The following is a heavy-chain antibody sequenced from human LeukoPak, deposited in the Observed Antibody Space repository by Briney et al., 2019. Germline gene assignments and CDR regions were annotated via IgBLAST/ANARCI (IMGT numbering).Heavy chain of an antibody. V-gene: IGHV1-46*01. Sequence: ASVKVSCKASGYTFTSYYMHWVRQAPGQGLEWMGIINPSGGSTSYAQKFQGRVTMTRDTSITTAYMELSRLRSDDTAVYYCAREPDYGDFALPDYWGQGTLVTVSS. CDR1: GYTFTSYY. CDR3: AREPDYGDFALPDY. CDR2: INPSGGST. J-gene: IGHJ4*02. D-gene: IGHD4-17*01.